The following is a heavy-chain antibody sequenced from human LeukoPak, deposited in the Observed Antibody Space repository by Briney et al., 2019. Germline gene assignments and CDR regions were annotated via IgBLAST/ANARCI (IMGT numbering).Heavy chain of an antibody. CDR3: ARDRKQQLAKYYYYYMDV. V-gene: IGHV4-30-4*08. Sequence: KPSETLSLTCAVYGGSFSGYYWSWIRQPPGKGLEWIGYIYYSGSAYYNPSLKSRVTISIDTSKNQFSLKLSSVTAADTAVYYCARDRKQQLAKYYYYYMDVWGKGTTVTVSS. CDR2: IYYSGSA. J-gene: IGHJ6*03. CDR1: GGSFSGYY. D-gene: IGHD6-13*01.